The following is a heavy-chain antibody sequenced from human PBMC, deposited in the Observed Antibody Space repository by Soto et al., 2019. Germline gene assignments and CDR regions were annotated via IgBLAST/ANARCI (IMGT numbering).Heavy chain of an antibody. CDR2: IYYSGST. V-gene: IGHV4-31*03. J-gene: IGHJ4*02. CDR1: GGSISSGGYY. D-gene: IGHD1-1*01. Sequence: SETLSLTCTVSGGSISSGGYYWSWIRQHPGKGLEWIGYIYYSGSTYYNPSLKSRVTISVDTSKNQFSLKLSSVTAADTAVYYCARDRVHRFDYWGQGTLVTVSS. CDR3: ARDRVHRFDY.